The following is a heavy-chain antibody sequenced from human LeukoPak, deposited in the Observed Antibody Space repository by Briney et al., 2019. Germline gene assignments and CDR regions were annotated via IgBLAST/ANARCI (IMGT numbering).Heavy chain of an antibody. CDR3: AKGRHIVVVVAASGVDY. Sequence: PGGSLRLSCAASGFTFSSYGMHWVRQAPGKGLEWVAFIRYDGSNKYYADSVKGRFTISRDNSKNTLYLQMNSLRAEDTAVYYCAKGRHIVVVVAASGVDYWGQGTLVTVSS. CDR1: GFTFSSYG. D-gene: IGHD2-15*01. CDR2: IRYDGSNK. J-gene: IGHJ4*02. V-gene: IGHV3-30*02.